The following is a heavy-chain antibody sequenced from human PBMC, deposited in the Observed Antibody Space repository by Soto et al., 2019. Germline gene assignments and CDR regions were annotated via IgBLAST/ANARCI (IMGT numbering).Heavy chain of an antibody. J-gene: IGHJ4*02. CDR3: ANSRYTSWYDDSHFDY. CDR2: ISAGGGGT. V-gene: IGHV3-23*01. D-gene: IGHD2-2*01. Sequence: PGGSLRLSCAASGFTFNSYAMNWVRQAPGKGLEWVATISAGGGGTFYADSVKGRVTISRDTSKYPLFLQMNSLSAEDTAVYSCANSRYTSWYDDSHFDYWGQGTLVTVSS. CDR1: GFTFNSYA.